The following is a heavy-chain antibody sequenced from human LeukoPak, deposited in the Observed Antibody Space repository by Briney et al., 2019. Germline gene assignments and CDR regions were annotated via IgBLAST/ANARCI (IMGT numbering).Heavy chain of an antibody. CDR1: GGSTSSGGYS. CDR3: ATRIGKDGHGDYVFDY. D-gene: IGHD4-17*01. Sequence: SQTLSLTCAVSGGSTSSGGYSWSWIRQPPGKGLEWIGYIYHSGSTYYNPSLKSRVTISVDRSKNQFSLKLSSVTAADTAVYYCATRIGKDGHGDYVFDYWGQGTLVTVSS. CDR2: IYHSGST. V-gene: IGHV4-30-2*01. J-gene: IGHJ4*02.